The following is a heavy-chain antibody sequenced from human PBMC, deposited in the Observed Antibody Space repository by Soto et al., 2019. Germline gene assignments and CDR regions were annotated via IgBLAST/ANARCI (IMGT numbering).Heavy chain of an antibody. CDR3: AKDIEGIAAAGSRDYFDY. CDR1: GFTFSSYA. D-gene: IGHD6-13*01. V-gene: IGHV3-23*01. J-gene: IGHJ4*02. CDR2: ISGSGGST. Sequence: RLSCAASGFTFSSYAMSWVRQAPGKGLEWVSAISGSGGSTYYADSVKGRFTISRDNSKNTLYLQMNSLRAEDTAVYYCAKDIEGIAAAGSRDYFDYWGQGTLVTVS.